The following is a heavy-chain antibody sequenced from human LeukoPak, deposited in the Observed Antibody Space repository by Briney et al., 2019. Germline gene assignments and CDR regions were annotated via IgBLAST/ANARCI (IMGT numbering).Heavy chain of an antibody. Sequence: SETLSLTCTVSGGSISSYYWSWIRQPPGKGLEWIGYIYYSGSTNYNPSLKSRVTISVDTSKNQFSLKLSSVTAADTAVYYCARGVDSSGSYDYWGQGTLVTVSS. J-gene: IGHJ4*02. D-gene: IGHD3-10*01. CDR1: GGSISSYY. CDR2: IYYSGST. CDR3: ARGVDSSGSYDY. V-gene: IGHV4-59*01.